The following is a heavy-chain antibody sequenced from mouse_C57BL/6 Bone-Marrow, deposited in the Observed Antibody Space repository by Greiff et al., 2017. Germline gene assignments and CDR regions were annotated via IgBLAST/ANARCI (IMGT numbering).Heavy chain of an antibody. CDR2: IYPGDGDT. CDR3: ARSLYYYGSSWFAY. Sequence: VQLQQSGPELVKPGASVKISCKASGYAFSSSWMNWVKQRPGKGLEWIGRIYPGDGDTNYNGKFKGKATLTADKSSSTAYMQLSSLTSEESAVYFCARSLYYYGSSWFAYWGQGTLVTVSA. CDR1: GYAFSSSW. D-gene: IGHD1-1*01. V-gene: IGHV1-82*01. J-gene: IGHJ3*01.